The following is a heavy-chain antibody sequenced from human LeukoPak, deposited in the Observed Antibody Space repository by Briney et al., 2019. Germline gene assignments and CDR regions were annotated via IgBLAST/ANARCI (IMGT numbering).Heavy chain of an antibody. D-gene: IGHD3-3*01. J-gene: IGHJ4*02. V-gene: IGHV4-4*07. CDR1: GGSISSYY. Sequence: SETLSLTCTVSGGSISSYYWSWIRQPAGKGLEWIGRIYTRGRTNYNPSLKSRVTISVDTSKNQFSLKLSSVTAADTAVYYCARDFRGGYDFWSGYYTPYYFDYWGQGTLVTVSS. CDR2: IYTRGRT. CDR3: ARDFRGGYDFWSGYYTPYYFDY.